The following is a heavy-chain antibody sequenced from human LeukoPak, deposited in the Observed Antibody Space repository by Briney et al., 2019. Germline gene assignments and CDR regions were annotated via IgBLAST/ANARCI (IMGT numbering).Heavy chain of an antibody. J-gene: IGHJ3*02. V-gene: IGHV3-49*04. CDR1: GFTFSSYA. CDR2: IRSKAYGGTT. D-gene: IGHD6-19*01. Sequence: GGSLRLSCSASGFTFSSYAMHWVRQAPGKGLEWVGFIRSKAYGGTTEYAASVKGRFTISRDDSKSIAYLQMNSLKTEDTAVYYCTRVRYSSGLDAFDIWGQGTMVTVSS. CDR3: TRVRYSSGLDAFDI.